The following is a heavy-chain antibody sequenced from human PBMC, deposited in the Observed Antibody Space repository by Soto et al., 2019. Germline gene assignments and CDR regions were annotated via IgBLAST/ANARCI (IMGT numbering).Heavy chain of an antibody. V-gene: IGHV4-31*03. D-gene: IGHD2-15*01. CDR3: ARGLAPRYCSGGSCYFYSFDS. Sequence: SETLSLTCTVSGGSISSGGYYWSWIRQHPGKGLEWIGYIHHSGSTYYNPSLKSRFTISVDTSKNQFSLKLSSVTAADTAVFYCARGLAPRYCSGGSCYFYSFDSWGQGTLVTVSS. CDR2: IHHSGST. J-gene: IGHJ4*02. CDR1: GGSISSGGYY.